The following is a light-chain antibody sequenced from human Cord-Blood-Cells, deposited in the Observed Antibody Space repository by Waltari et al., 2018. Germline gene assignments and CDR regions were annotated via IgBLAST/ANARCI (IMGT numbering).Light chain of an antibody. CDR1: SSDVGGYKY. CDR3: SSYTSSSTLVV. Sequence: QSALTQPAPVSGSPGQSITISCTGTSSDVGGYKYVPWYQQHPGKAPKLMIYDVSNRPSGVCLRFSVSNSRNTASLTISGLQAEDEADYYCSSYTSSSTLVVFGGGTKLTVL. J-gene: IGLJ2*01. CDR2: DVS. V-gene: IGLV2-14*01.